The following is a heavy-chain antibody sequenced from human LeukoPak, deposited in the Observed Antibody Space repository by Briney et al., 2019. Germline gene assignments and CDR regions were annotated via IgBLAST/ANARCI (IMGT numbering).Heavy chain of an antibody. CDR3: ATYSGSWSYFDY. CDR2: IYHSGST. CDR1: GGSISSGGYS. D-gene: IGHD6-13*01. V-gene: IGHV4-30-2*01. Sequence: PSETLSLTCAVSGGSISSGGYSWSWIRQPPGKGLEWIGYIYHSGSTYYNPSLKSRVTISVDRSKNQFSLKLSSVTAADTAVYYCATYSGSWSYFDYWGQGTLVTVSS. J-gene: IGHJ4*02.